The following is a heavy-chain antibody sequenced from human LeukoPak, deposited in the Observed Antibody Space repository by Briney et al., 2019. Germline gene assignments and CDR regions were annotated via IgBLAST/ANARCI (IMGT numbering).Heavy chain of an antibody. V-gene: IGHV4-59*01. Sequence: SETLSLTCTVSGGSISPYFWSWIRQPPGKGLEWIGYISYTGSTNYNPSLKGRVTISVDTSKNQFSLQLTSVTAADTAVYYCARDDYRGVTNFDPWGQGTLVTVSS. CDR1: GGSISPYF. J-gene: IGHJ5*02. D-gene: IGHD3-10*01. CDR3: ARDDYRGVTNFDP. CDR2: ISYTGST.